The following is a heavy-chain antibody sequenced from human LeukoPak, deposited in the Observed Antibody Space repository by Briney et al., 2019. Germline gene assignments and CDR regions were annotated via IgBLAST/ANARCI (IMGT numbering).Heavy chain of an antibody. V-gene: IGHV4-39*07. CDR1: GGSISSSSYY. CDR3: ARDSQNYYGMDV. CDR2: IYYSGST. Sequence: TSETLSLTCTVSGGSISSSSYYWGWIRQPPGKGLEWIGSIYYSGSTYYNPSLKSRVTISVDTSKNQFSLKLSSVTAADTAVYYCARDSQNYYGMDVWGQGTTVTVSS. J-gene: IGHJ6*02.